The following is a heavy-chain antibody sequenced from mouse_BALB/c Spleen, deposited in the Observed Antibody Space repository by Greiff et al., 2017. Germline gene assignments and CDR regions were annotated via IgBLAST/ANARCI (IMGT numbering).Heavy chain of an antibody. CDR3: ARGEYGNDY. CDR2: INPGSGGT. Sequence: VQLQQSGAELVRPGTSVKVSCKASGYAFTTYLLEWVKQRPGQGLEWIGVINPGSGGTNYNEKFKGKATLTADKSSSTAYMQLSSLTSDDSAVYFCARGEYGNDYWGQGTTLTVSS. V-gene: IGHV1-54*01. D-gene: IGHD2-10*02. CDR1: GYAFTTYL. J-gene: IGHJ2*01.